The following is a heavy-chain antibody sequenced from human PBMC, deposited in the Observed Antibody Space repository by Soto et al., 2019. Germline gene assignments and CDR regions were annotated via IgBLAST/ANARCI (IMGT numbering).Heavy chain of an antibody. V-gene: IGHV3-21*01. CDR2: ISSSSSYI. CDR1: GFTFSSYS. CDR3: ARDLYLRASNDFDY. J-gene: IGHJ4*02. Sequence: EVQLVESGGGLVKPGGSLRLSCAASGFTFSSYSMNWVRQAPGKGLEWVSSISSSSSYIYYADSVKGRFTISRDNAKNSLYLQMNSLRAEDTAVYYCARDLYLRASNDFDYWGQGTLVTVSS. D-gene: IGHD2-21*01.